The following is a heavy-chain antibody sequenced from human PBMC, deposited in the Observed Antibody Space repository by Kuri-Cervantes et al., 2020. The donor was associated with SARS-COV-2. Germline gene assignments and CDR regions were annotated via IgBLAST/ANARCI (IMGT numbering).Heavy chain of an antibody. CDR2: LRMDSGNT. Sequence: ASVKVSCKAPETTFPNYDINWVRQATGQGLEWMGMLRMDSGNTLYAQIFQGRVTMTRDISTATAYMELSSLTSEDTAIYYCYCAPKEGFDSWGQGTLVTVSS. J-gene: IGHJ4*02. CDR3: YCAPKEGFDS. V-gene: IGHV1-8*01. D-gene: IGHD2-21*01. CDR1: ETTFPNYD.